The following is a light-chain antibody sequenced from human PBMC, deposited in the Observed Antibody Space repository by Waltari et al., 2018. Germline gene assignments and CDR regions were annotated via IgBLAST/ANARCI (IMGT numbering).Light chain of an antibody. J-gene: IGLJ1*01. V-gene: IGLV1-47*01. Sequence: QSVLTQPPSASGTPGQRVTISCSGSHSNIGSNYVYWYQQLPGTAPKLLIHKDSQRPPGVPDRFSGCMSGTSASLAISGRRSEDEADYYCAAWDDSLSGPIFATGTKVTV. CDR1: HSNIGSNY. CDR2: KDS. CDR3: AAWDDSLSGPI.